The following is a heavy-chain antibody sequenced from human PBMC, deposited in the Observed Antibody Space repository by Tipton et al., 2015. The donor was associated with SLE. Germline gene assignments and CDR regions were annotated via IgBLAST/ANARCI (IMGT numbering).Heavy chain of an antibody. D-gene: IGHD2-15*01. CDR3: VRHGRRDV. V-gene: IGHV5-10-1*01. J-gene: IGHJ4*02. CDR2: IDPSDSYT. Sequence: SWIRQHSGKGLEWMGKIDPSDSYTNYSPSFQGHVTISADRSISTAYLQWSSLKASDTAIYYCVRHGRRDVWGQGTLVTVSP.